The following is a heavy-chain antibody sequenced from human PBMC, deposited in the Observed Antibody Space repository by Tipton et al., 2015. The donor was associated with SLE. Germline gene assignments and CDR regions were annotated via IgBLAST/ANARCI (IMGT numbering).Heavy chain of an antibody. Sequence: GLVKPSETLSLTCSVSGGSISSRSHYWGWIRQPPGKGLEWIGSVFYSGTTYYNPSLKSRVTISLDTSKNQFSLKVNSVTAADTAVYYCASLLWGGWPFDHWGQGTLVTVSS. J-gene: IGHJ4*02. V-gene: IGHV4-39*07. CDR3: ASLLWGGWPFDH. CDR1: GGSISSRSHY. CDR2: VFYSGTT. D-gene: IGHD6-19*01.